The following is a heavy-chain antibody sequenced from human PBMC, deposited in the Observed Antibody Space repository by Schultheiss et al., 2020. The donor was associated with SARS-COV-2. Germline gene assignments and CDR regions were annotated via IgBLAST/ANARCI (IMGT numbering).Heavy chain of an antibody. J-gene: IGHJ4*02. V-gene: IGHV1-58*01. D-gene: IGHD6-13*01. CDR2: IVVGSGNT. CDR3: ALIPATAAGI. Sequence: SVKVSCKASGFTFTSSAVQWVRQARGQRLEWIGWIVVGSGNTNYAQKFQGRVTMTTDTSTSTAYMELRSLRSDDTAVYYCALIPATAAGIWGQGTLVTVSS. CDR1: GFTFTSSA.